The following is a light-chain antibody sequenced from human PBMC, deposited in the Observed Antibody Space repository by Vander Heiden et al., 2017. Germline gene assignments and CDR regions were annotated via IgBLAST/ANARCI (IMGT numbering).Light chain of an antibody. CDR1: SSNIGSNT. Sequence: QSVLTQPPSASGTPGQRVTISCSGSSSNIGSNTVNWSQQLPGTAPKLLNYSNNQRPSGVPDRFSGSKSGTSASLAISGLQSEDEADYYCAAWDDSLNGVVFGGGTKLTVL. CDR3: AAWDDSLNGVV. J-gene: IGLJ2*01. CDR2: SNN. V-gene: IGLV1-44*01.